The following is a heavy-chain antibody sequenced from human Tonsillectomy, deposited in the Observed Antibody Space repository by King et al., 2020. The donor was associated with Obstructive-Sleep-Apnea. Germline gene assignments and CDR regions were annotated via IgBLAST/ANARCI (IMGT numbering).Heavy chain of an antibody. CDR3: ARVLEIVVVPAAMPEEYYYYGMDV. J-gene: IGHJ6*02. D-gene: IGHD2-2*03. CDR2: IYHSGST. V-gene: IGHV4-4*02. CDR1: GGSISSSNW. Sequence: VQLQESGPGLVKPSGTLSLTCAVSGGSISSSNWWSWVRQPPGKGLEWIGEIYHSGSTNYNPSLKSRVTISVDKSKNQFSLKLSSVTAADTAVYYCARVLEIVVVPAAMPEEYYYYGMDVWGQGTTVTVSS.